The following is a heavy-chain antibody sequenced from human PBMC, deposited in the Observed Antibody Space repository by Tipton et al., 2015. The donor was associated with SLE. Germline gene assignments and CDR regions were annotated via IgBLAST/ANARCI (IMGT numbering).Heavy chain of an antibody. V-gene: IGHV4-34*01. CDR1: GGSFSGYY. CDR2: INHSGST. Sequence: TLSLACAVYGGSFSGYYWSWIRQPPGKGLEWIGEINHSGSTNYNPSLKSRVTISVDTSKNQFSLKLSSVTAADTAVYYCARHLDGGNSSYFGYWGQGTLVTVSS. D-gene: IGHD4-23*01. J-gene: IGHJ4*02. CDR3: ARHLDGGNSSYFGY.